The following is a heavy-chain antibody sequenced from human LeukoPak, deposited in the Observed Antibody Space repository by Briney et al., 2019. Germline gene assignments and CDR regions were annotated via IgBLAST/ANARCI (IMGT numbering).Heavy chain of an antibody. V-gene: IGHV1-69*05. J-gene: IGHJ5*02. Sequence: SVKVSCKASGGTFSSYAISWVRQAPGQGREWMGRIIPIFGTANYAQKFQGRVTITTDESTSTAYMELSSLRSEDTAVYYCARDGAHDWNYCFDPWGQGTLVTVSS. CDR3: ARDGAHDWNYCFDP. CDR1: GGTFSSYA. CDR2: IIPIFGTA. D-gene: IGHD1-7*01.